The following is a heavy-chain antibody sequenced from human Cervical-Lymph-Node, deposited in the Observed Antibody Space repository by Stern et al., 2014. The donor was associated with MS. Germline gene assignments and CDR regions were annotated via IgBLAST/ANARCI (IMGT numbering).Heavy chain of an antibody. CDR1: GYFFTSYG. V-gene: IGHV1-18*01. CDR2: ISADNGDT. Sequence: VQLVESGAEVKKPGASVKVSCKAPGYFFTSYGISWVRQAPGQGLEWMGWISADNGDTNYAQNVQGRVTMTTDTSTNTAYMELSSLRSDDTALYYCARDSLIRTFGVEEGMDVWGQGTTVTVSS. D-gene: IGHD3-3*01. J-gene: IGHJ6*02. CDR3: ARDSLIRTFGVEEGMDV.